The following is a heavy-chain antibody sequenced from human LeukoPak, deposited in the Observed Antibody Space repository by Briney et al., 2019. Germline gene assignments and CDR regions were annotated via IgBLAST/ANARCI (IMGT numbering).Heavy chain of an antibody. CDR3: AKDIRVVTAIRLGLDY. D-gene: IGHD2-21*02. Sequence: GGSLRLFCAASGFTFSDYGMHWVRQSPGKGLEGVAFIRYDGSHKYYADSVKGRYPISRDNYKNTLSLQMNSLRTEDTGVYDCAKDIRVVTAIRLGLDYWGQGTLVTVSS. V-gene: IGHV3-30*02. J-gene: IGHJ4*02. CDR1: GFTFSDYG. CDR2: IRYDGSHK.